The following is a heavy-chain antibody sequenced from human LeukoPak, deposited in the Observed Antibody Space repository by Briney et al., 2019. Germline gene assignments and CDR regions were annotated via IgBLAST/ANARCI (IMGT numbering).Heavy chain of an antibody. Sequence: GASVKVSCKTPGGTFGTNGIAWVRQAPGQGLEWLGRILPVLHISDYAQNFQARVTITADNSTTTAYMELSSLRSEDTAVYYCTRERSSYGNPFDYWGQGTLVTVSS. CDR2: ILPVLHIS. V-gene: IGHV1-69*04. CDR3: TRERSSYGNPFDY. J-gene: IGHJ4*02. CDR1: GGTFGTNG. D-gene: IGHD4-11*01.